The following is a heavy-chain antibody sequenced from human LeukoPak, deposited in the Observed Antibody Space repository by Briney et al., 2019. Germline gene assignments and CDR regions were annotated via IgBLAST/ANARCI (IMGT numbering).Heavy chain of an antibody. V-gene: IGHV3-23*01. CDR3: AKVLIWTYGSGNYYKGAFDI. Sequence: GGSLRLSCAASGFTFNSYAMTWVRQAPGKGLEWVSLISDSGGRIYYADSVKGRFTISRDNSKNTLYLQMNSLRAEDTAVYYCAKVLIWTYGSGNYYKGAFDIWGQGTMVTVFS. CDR2: ISDSGGRI. J-gene: IGHJ3*02. CDR1: GFTFNSYA. D-gene: IGHD3-10*01.